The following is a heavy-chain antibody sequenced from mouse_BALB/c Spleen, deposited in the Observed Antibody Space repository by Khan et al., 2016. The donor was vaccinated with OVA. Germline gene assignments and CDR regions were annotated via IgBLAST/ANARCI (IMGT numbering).Heavy chain of an antibody. Sequence: EVELVESGGGLVKPGGSLKLSCAASGFTFTRYAMSWVRQTPEKRLEWVASISTGDTTYYPDSVKDRFTISRDNARNILYLQMSSLRSEDTAMYYGARGLHFDVGGAGTTVTVSS. CDR1: GFTFTRYA. CDR3: ARGLHFDV. CDR2: ISTGDTT. V-gene: IGHV5-6-5*01. J-gene: IGHJ1*01.